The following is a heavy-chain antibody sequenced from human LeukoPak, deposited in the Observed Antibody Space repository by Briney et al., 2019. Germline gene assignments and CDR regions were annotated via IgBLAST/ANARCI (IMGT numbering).Heavy chain of an antibody. CDR2: IKQDGSEK. CDR1: GFTFSSYW. V-gene: IGHV3-7*01. J-gene: IGHJ4*02. CDR3: ARDYYSNEHDY. Sequence: PGGSLRLSCAASGFTFSSYWMSWVRQAPGKGLEWVANIKQDGSEKYYVDSVKGRFTISRDNSKNSLYLQMNSLGAEDTAVYYCARDYYSNEHDYWGQGTLVTVSS. D-gene: IGHD4-4*01.